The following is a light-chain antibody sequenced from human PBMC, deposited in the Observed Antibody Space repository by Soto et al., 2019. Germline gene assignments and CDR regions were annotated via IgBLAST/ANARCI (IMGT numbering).Light chain of an antibody. CDR1: QSISTY. CDR3: QESYTKFT. V-gene: IGKV1-39*01. J-gene: IGKJ3*01. CDR2: GTS. Sequence: DIQMTQSPSSVSASVGDRVTITCRASQSISTYLTWYQQKPGKAPKVLIYGTSTLQSGVPSRFSGGGSGTDFTLTISSLLAEDSATYYCQESYTKFTCGPGTKVDIK.